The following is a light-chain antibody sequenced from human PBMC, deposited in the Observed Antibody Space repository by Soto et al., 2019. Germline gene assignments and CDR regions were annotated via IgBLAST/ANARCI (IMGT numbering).Light chain of an antibody. CDR2: AAS. Sequence: DIQMTQSPSSLSASVGDRVTITCXASQSISSYLNWYQQKPGKAPKVLIYAASSLQSGVPSRFSGIGSGTDFTLSISSLQPEDFATYYCQESYSGPLTFGGGTKVDI. V-gene: IGKV1-39*01. CDR3: QESYSGPLT. CDR1: QSISSY. J-gene: IGKJ4*01.